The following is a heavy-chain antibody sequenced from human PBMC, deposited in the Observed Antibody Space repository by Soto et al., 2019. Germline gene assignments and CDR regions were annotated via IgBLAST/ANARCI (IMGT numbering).Heavy chain of an antibody. CDR2: ISTGDSPI. J-gene: IGHJ4*02. Sequence: EVQLVESGGALVQPGGSLRLSCAASGFTFSNYAMNWVRQAPGKGLEWVSYISTGDSPIYYADSVKGRFTISRDNAKKSLYLQMISLRAEDTAVYYCATVCRFCSGSNSLYWGRGTLVTVSS. CDR3: ATVCRFCSGSNSLY. V-gene: IGHV3-48*01. CDR1: GFTFSNYA. D-gene: IGHD2-15*01.